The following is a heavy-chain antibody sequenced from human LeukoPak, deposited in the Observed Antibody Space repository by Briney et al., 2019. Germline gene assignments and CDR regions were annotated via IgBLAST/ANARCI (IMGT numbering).Heavy chain of an antibody. CDR2: ISSSDTYT. V-gene: IGHV3-11*06. CDR3: ARGPYSSGSSADY. CDR1: GFTFSDYY. J-gene: IGHJ4*02. Sequence: GGSLRLSCAASGFTFSDYYMSWMRQAPGKGLEWVSYISSSDTYTNYAGSVKGRFTISRDNAKNSLYLQMNSLRAEDTAVYYCARGPYSSGSSADYWGQGTLVTVSS. D-gene: IGHD6-19*01.